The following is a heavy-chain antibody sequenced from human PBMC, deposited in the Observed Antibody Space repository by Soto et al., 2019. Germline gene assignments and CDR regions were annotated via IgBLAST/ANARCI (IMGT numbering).Heavy chain of an antibody. D-gene: IGHD4-17*01. CDR3: ARGVQVTVNSYYDYMDV. Sequence: QVQLQQWGAGLLKPSETLSLTCAVYGGSFSGYYWSWIRQPPGKGLEWIGEINHRGSTDYHTSLMSRVTIAVDTSKNQFSLKLSSVTAADTAVYYCARGVQVTVNSYYDYMDVWGKGTTVTVSS. CDR2: INHRGST. V-gene: IGHV4-34*01. CDR1: GGSFSGYY. J-gene: IGHJ6*03.